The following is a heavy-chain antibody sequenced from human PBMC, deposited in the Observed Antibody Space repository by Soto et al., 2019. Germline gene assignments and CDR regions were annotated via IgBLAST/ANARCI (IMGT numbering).Heavy chain of an antibody. D-gene: IGHD2-8*01. Sequence: QVQLQQWGAGLLKPSETLSLTCAVYGGSFSGYYWSWIRQPPGKGLEWIGEINHSGSTNYNPSLKSRVTLSVDTSKNQFSLKLSSVTAADTAVYYCARTSRYCTNGVCYHWFDPWGQGTLVTVSS. CDR1: GGSFSGYY. CDR2: INHSGST. CDR3: ARTSRYCTNGVCYHWFDP. J-gene: IGHJ5*02. V-gene: IGHV4-34*01.